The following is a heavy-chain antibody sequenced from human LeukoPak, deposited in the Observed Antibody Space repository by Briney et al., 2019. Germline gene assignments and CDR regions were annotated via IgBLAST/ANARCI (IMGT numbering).Heavy chain of an antibody. CDR1: GFTFSSFW. D-gene: IGHD4-11*01. CDR2: IKEDGSVK. J-gene: IGHJ4*02. CDR3: ARERYGNYN. Sequence: PGGSLRLSCAASGFTFSSFWMIWVRQAPGKGLEWVANIKEDGSVKNYVDSVKGRFTISRDNAKNSLLLQMNSLRAEDTAVYYCARERYGNYNWGQGTLVTVSS. V-gene: IGHV3-7*03.